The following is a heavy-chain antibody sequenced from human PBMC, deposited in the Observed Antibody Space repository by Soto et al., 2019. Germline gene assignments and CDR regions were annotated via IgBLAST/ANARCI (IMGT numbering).Heavy chain of an antibody. CDR2: IYYSGST. V-gene: IGHV4-28*01. J-gene: IGHJ3*02. D-gene: IGHD4-17*01. Sequence: SETPSLTCAVSGYSISSSTWWGWIRQPPGKGLEWIGYIYYSGSTYYNPSLKSRVTMSVDTSKNQFSLKLSSVTAVDTAVYYCARKNGVLDAFDIWGQGTMVTVS. CDR1: GYSISSSTW. CDR3: ARKNGVLDAFDI.